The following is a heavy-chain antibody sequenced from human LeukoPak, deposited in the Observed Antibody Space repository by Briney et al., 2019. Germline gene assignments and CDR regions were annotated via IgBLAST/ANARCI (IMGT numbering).Heavy chain of an antibody. CDR1: GGSNSAYY. D-gene: IGHD6-13*01. CDR2: INYSGRT. V-gene: IGHV4-59*08. Sequence: SETLSLTCSVSGGSNSAYYWSWIRQPPGEGLEWIGYINYSGRTDYNPSLKGRVTISVDTSKNQFSLKLSSVTAADTAVFYCARTISGWYYFDYWGQGTLVTVSS. J-gene: IGHJ4*02. CDR3: ARTISGWYYFDY.